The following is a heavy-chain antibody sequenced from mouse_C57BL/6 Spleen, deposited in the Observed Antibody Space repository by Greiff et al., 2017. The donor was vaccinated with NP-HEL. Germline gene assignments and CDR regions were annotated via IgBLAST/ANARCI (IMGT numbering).Heavy chain of an antibody. Sequence: EVQRVESGGDLVKPGGSLKLSCAASGFTFSSYGMSWVRQTPDKRLEWVATISSGGSYTYYPDSVKGRFTISRDNAKNTLYLQMSSLKAEDTAMYYCARHDGYYDYYAMDYWGQGTSVTVSS. CDR1: GFTFSSYG. D-gene: IGHD2-3*01. CDR3: ARHDGYYDYYAMDY. CDR2: ISSGGSYT. V-gene: IGHV5-6*01. J-gene: IGHJ4*01.